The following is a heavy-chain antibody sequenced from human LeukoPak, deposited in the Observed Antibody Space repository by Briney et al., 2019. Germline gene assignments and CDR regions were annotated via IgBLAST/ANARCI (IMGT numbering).Heavy chain of an antibody. CDR1: GGSISSGSYY. CDR2: IYTSGST. V-gene: IGHV4-61*02. CDR3: ARDSSNYYDSSGYYQMGVDAFDI. J-gene: IGHJ3*02. D-gene: IGHD3-22*01. Sequence: SETLSLTCTVSGGSISSGSYYWNWIRQPAGKGLEWIGRIYTSGSTNYNPSLKSRVTISVDTSKNQFSLKLSSVTAADTAVYYCARDSSNYYDSSGYYQMGVDAFDIWGQGTMVTVSS.